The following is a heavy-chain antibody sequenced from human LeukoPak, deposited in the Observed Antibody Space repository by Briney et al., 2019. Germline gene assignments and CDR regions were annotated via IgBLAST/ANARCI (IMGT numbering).Heavy chain of an antibody. CDR3: AKAPTLDYYYYGMDV. J-gene: IGHJ6*02. V-gene: IGHV3-7*01. CDR2: IRRDGSVK. CDR1: GFSFETYW. Sequence: PGGSLSLSCAASGFSFETYWMSWVRQAPGKGLEWVANIRRDGSVKYYVDSVKGRFAISRDNAKNSLYLHMNSLRADDTAVYYCAKAPTLDYYYYGMDVWGQGTTVTVSS.